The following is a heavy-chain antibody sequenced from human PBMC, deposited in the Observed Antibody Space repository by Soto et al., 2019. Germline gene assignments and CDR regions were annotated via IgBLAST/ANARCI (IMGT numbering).Heavy chain of an antibody. D-gene: IGHD2-2*02. V-gene: IGHV3-21*01. CDR3: AREYTAGPLPYGLAV. CDR2: ISSRSDI. J-gene: IGHJ6*02. Sequence: AGWSLRLSCVGSGFTFSTYSINWVRQAPGKGLEWVSSISSRSDIYYADSVKGRFTISRDNAKNSVSLQMNSLRAEDTAVYYCAREYTAGPLPYGLAVWAQGTTVTVSS. CDR1: GFTFSTYS.